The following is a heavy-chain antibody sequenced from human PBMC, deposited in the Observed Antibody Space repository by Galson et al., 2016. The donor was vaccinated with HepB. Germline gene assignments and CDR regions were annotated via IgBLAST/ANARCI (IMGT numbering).Heavy chain of an antibody. CDR1: SGSINSDGYY. J-gene: IGHJ4*02. D-gene: IGHD5-18*01. CDR2: SSNRGTT. V-gene: IGHV4-31*03. Sequence: LSLTCTVSSGSINSDGYYWTWLRQHSGKGLEWIGFSSNRGTTDYNPSLQSRVHISVDTSKNQFSLRLNSVTAADTAVYYCARARFVGYPLYYFDYWGQGTLVSVSS. CDR3: ARARFVGYPLYYFDY.